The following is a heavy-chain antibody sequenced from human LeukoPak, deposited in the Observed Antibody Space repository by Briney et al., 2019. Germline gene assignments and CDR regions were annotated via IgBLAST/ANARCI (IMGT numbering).Heavy chain of an antibody. CDR1: GFTVSSNY. J-gene: IGHJ5*02. V-gene: IGHV3-66*01. Sequence: GGSLRLSCAASGFTVSSNYMSWVRQAPGKGLEWVSVIYRGGSTYYADSVKGRFTISRDYSKNTLYLQMNSLRAEDTAVYYCARVIIISVVKWFDPWGQGTLVTVSS. D-gene: IGHD3-16*02. CDR2: IYRGGST. CDR3: ARVIIISVVKWFDP.